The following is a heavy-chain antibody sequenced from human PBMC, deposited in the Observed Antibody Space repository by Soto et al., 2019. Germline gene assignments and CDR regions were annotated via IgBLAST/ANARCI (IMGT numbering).Heavy chain of an antibody. D-gene: IGHD3-22*01. CDR3: SYYYDSSGPSPVDY. J-gene: IGHJ4*02. Sequence: GGSLRLSCAASGFTFSGSAMHWVRQASGKGLEWVGRIRSKANSYATAYAASVKGRFTISRDDSKNTAYLQMNSLKTEDTAVYYCSYYYDSSGPSPVDYWGQGTLVTVSS. V-gene: IGHV3-73*01. CDR2: IRSKANSYAT. CDR1: GFTFSGSA.